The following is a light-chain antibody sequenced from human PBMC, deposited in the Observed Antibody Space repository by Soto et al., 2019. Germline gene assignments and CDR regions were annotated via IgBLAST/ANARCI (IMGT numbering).Light chain of an antibody. CDR2: DAS. CDR3: QQYADQFT. J-gene: IGKJ3*01. V-gene: IGKV1-33*01. CDR1: QDIRNY. Sequence: DIQMTQSPSPLSASVGDRVTITCQASQDIRNYLNWYQKKPGKAPKILIYDASILEAGVPSRFSGSGAGTDFTFTISSLQPEYFATYYCQQYADQFTFGPGTEVD.